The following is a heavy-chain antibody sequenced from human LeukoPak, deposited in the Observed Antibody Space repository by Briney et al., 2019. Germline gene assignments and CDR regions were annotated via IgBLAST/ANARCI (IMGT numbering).Heavy chain of an antibody. CDR3: AKDWGEYFDYVWGSFTSFDS. Sequence: QAGGSLRLSCAASGFTFSSYGVSWVRQAPGKGLEWVSGISGSGHRTYYADSVKGRFTISRDNSKSTLYLQMNSLRAEDTAVYYCAKDWGEYFDYVWGSFTSFDSWGQGTLVTVSS. D-gene: IGHD3-16*01. V-gene: IGHV3-23*01. CDR1: GFTFSSYG. CDR2: ISGSGHRT. J-gene: IGHJ4*02.